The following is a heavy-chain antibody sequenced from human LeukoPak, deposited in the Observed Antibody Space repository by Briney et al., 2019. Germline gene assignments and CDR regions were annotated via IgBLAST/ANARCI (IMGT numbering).Heavy chain of an antibody. D-gene: IGHD5-18*01. CDR1: GGTFSSYA. V-gene: IGHV1-69*04. Sequence: SVKVSCKASGGTFSSYAISWVRQAPGQGLEWMGRIIPILGIANYAQKFQGRVTITADKSTCTAYMELSSLRSEDTAVYYCARGDTAMVKVYWGQGTLLTVSS. J-gene: IGHJ4*02. CDR2: IIPILGIA. CDR3: ARGDTAMVKVY.